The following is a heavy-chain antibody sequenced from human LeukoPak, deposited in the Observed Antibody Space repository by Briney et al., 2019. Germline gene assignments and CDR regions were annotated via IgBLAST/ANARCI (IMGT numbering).Heavy chain of an antibody. CDR2: ISGSGGST. D-gene: IGHD3-10*01. CDR1: GFTFSSDA. Sequence: GGSLRLSCAASGFTFSSDAMSWVRQAPGKGLEWVSAISGSGGSTYYADSVKGRFTISRDNSKNTLYLQMNSLRAEDTAVYYCAKGYYGSGTYYFVYWGQGTLVTVSS. V-gene: IGHV3-23*01. CDR3: AKGYYGSGTYYFVY. J-gene: IGHJ4*02.